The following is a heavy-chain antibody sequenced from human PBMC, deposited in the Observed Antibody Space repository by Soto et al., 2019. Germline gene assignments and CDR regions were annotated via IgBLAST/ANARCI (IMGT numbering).Heavy chain of an antibody. CDR2: IWYDGSNK. CDR3: ARDNSGYSSGWTDY. J-gene: IGHJ4*02. D-gene: IGHD6-19*01. Sequence: QVQLVESGGGVVQPGRSLRLSCAASGFTFSSYGMHWVRQAPGKGLEWVAVIWYDGSNKYYADSVKGRFTISRDNSKNTLYRQMNSLRAEDTAVYYCARDNSGYSSGWTDYWGQGTLVTVSS. CDR1: GFTFSSYG. V-gene: IGHV3-33*01.